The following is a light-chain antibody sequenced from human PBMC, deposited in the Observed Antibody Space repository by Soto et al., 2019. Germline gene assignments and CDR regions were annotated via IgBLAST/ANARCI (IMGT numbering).Light chain of an antibody. CDR1: QGIRDD. CDR3: LQDYDYPYT. Sequence: AIQMTQSPSSLSASVGDRVTITCRASQGIRDDLVWYQQRQGKAPKLLIYAASNLQSGVPSRFSGSGSGTDFTLIISSLQPEDFATYYCLQDYDYPYTFGQGTKLEIK. V-gene: IGKV1-6*01. J-gene: IGKJ2*01. CDR2: AAS.